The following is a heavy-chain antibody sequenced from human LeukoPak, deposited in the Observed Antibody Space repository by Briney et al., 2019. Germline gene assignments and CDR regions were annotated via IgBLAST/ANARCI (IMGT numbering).Heavy chain of an antibody. J-gene: IGHJ4*02. V-gene: IGHV3-7*01. Sequence: GGSLRLSCAASGFTFSSYWMIWVRQAPGKGLEWVRNINQDGSARYSVYSVKGRFTISRDNAKNSLYLQMNSLRADVAAVSYSASKQGDYWGQRTLVTASS. CDR3: ASKQGDY. CDR2: INQDGSAR. CDR1: GFTFSSYW.